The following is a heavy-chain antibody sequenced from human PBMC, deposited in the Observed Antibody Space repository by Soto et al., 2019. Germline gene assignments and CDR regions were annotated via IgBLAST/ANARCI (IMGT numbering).Heavy chain of an antibody. D-gene: IGHD3-10*01. CDR2: INAATGNT. J-gene: IGHJ4*02. V-gene: IGHV1-3*01. Sequence: QVLLVQSGAEVKKPGASVKISCETSGYTFTDYAVDWVRQAPGQRLEWLGWINAATGNTRYSQKLQGRVTITRDTSANTAYMALSSLGSEDTAVYYCARGSGSHYAPFDNWGQGTLVTVSS. CDR1: GYTFTDYA. CDR3: ARGSGSHYAPFDN.